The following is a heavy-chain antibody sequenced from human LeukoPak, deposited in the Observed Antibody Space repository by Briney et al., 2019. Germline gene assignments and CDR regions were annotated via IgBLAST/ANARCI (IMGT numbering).Heavy chain of an antibody. CDR1: GFTFSSYW. V-gene: IGHV3-7*01. D-gene: IGHD3-22*01. J-gene: IGHJ4*02. CDR3: ARDRVTYYYDSSGPLDY. Sequence: PGGSLRLSCAASGFTFSSYWMSWVRQAPGKGLEWVANIKQDGSEKYYVDPVKGRFTISRDNSKNTLYLQMNSLRAEDTAVYYCARDRVTYYYDSSGPLDYWGQGTLVTVSS. CDR2: IKQDGSEK.